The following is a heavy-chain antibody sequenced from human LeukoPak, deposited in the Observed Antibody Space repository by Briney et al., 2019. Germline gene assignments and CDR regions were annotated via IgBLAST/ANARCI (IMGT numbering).Heavy chain of an antibody. CDR1: GYNFSGHY. V-gene: IGHV1-2*02. CDR2: IKPSNGDT. D-gene: IGHD1-26*01. Sequence: ASVKVSCKASGYNFSGHYMHWVRQAPGQGLEWMGWIKPSNGDTKYAQNFQGRVTMIRDTSISTAYMELSSLRSDDTAVYYCASPPLSSAMYYAHWGQGTLVTVSS. CDR3: ASPPLSSAMYYAH. J-gene: IGHJ4*02.